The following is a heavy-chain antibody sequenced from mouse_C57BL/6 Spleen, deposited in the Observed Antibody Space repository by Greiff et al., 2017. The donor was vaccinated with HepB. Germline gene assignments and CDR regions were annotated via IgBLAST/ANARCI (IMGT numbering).Heavy chain of an antibody. CDR3: ARDYYGSSQWYFDV. J-gene: IGHJ1*03. CDR2: ISSGSSTI. CDR1: GFTFSDYG. V-gene: IGHV5-17*01. D-gene: IGHD1-1*01. Sequence: EVQLVESGGGLVKPGGSLKLSCAASGFTFSDYGMHWVRQAPEKGLEWVAYISSGSSTIYYADTVKGRFTISRDNAKNTLFLQMTSLRSEDTTMYYCARDYYGSSQWYFDVWGTGTTVTVSS.